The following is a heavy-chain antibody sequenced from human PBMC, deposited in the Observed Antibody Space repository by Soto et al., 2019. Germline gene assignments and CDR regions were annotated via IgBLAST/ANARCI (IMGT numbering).Heavy chain of an antibody. CDR1: GFTFSSYA. D-gene: IGHD3-3*01. Sequence: GSLRISCAASGFTFSSYAMSWVRQAPGKGLEWVSAISGSGGSTYYADSVKGRFTISRDNSKNTLYLQMNSLRAEDTAVYYCAKDNQFLEWFPGSYWGQGTLVTVSS. J-gene: IGHJ4*02. V-gene: IGHV3-23*01. CDR3: AKDNQFLEWFPGSY. CDR2: ISGSGGST.